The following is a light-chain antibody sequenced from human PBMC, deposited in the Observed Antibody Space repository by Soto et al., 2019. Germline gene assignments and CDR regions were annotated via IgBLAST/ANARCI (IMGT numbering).Light chain of an antibody. Sequence: AIRMTRFSSSLSASTGDIDTITWRASQVISSYLAWDQQEPGKDTKLLIYAASTLHSGVTSRFSGSGSGTDFTLTISCLQSEDFATYYCQKYYSYPRTCGQGTKGDIK. CDR1: QVISSY. V-gene: IGKV1-8*01. J-gene: IGKJ1*01. CDR3: QKYYSYPRT. CDR2: AAS.